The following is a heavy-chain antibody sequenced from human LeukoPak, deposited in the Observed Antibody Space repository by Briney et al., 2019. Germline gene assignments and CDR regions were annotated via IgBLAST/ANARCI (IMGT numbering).Heavy chain of an antibody. V-gene: IGHV3-30*04. CDR2: ISYDGSNK. J-gene: IGHJ4*02. CDR3: AKVGHHNWNYGPGDY. CDR1: GFTFSSYA. D-gene: IGHD1-7*01. Sequence: PGRSLRLSCAASGFTFSSYAMHWVRQAPGKGLEWVAVISYDGSNKYYADSVKGRFTISRDNSKNTLYLQMNSLRAEDTALYYCAKVGHHNWNYGPGDYWGQGTLVTVSS.